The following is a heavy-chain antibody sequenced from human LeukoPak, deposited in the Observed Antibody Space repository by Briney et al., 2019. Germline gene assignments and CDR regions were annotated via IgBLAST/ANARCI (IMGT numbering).Heavy chain of an antibody. V-gene: IGHV3-7*01. CDR3: ARNRASNDY. CDR2: IKPDGSEK. J-gene: IGHJ4*02. Sequence: PGGSLRLSCAASGFNFGNHWMTWVRQTPGKGLEWVASIKPDGSEKNYVDSVKGRFAISRDNADNSMYLQTNSLRGEDTAVYHCARNRASNDYWGQGTLVTVSS. CDR1: GFNFGNHW. D-gene: IGHD4-11*01.